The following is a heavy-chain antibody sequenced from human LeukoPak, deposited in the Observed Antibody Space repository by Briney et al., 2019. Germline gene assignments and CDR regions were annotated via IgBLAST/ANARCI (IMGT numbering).Heavy chain of an antibody. CDR3: AKLVSRTLDY. CDR2: ISGSGGST. D-gene: IGHD5/OR15-5a*01. CDR1: GFTFSNYA. J-gene: IGHJ4*02. Sequence: GGSLRLSCAASGFTFSNYAMTWVRQAPGKGLEWVSAISGSGGSTYYADSVKGRFTISRDNSKNTLYLQMNSLRAEDTAVYYCAKLVSRTLDYWGQGTLVTVSS. V-gene: IGHV3-23*01.